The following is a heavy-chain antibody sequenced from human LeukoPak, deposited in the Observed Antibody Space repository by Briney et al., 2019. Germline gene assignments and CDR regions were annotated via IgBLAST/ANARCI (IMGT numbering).Heavy chain of an antibody. CDR3: ARGYYCDSSGYYRY. J-gene: IGHJ4*02. V-gene: IGHV4-34*01. CDR1: GGSFSGYY. D-gene: IGHD3-22*01. Sequence: PSETLSLTCAVYGGSFSGYYWSWIRQPPGKGLEWIGEINHSGSTNYNPSLKSRVTISVDTSKNQFSLKLSSVTAADTAVYYCARGYYCDSSGYYRYWGQGTLVTVSS. CDR2: INHSGST.